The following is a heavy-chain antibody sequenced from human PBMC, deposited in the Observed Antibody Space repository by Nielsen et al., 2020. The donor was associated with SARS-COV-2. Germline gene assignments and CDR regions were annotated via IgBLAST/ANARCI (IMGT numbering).Heavy chain of an antibody. CDR2: ISYSGTT. CDR3: ARLISGDFPYYFDY. CDR1: NGYINNYF. D-gene: IGHD6-19*01. Sequence: GSLRLSCTVSNGYINNYFWGWVRQPPGKGLEWITYISYSGTTNFNPSLRSRPIVSVDTSKNQFSLNLTSVTAADTAVYYCARLISGDFPYYFDYWGQGSLVTVSS. V-gene: IGHV4-59*08. J-gene: IGHJ4*02.